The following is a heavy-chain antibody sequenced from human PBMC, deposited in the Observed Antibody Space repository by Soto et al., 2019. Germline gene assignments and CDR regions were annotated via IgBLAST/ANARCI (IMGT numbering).Heavy chain of an antibody. Sequence: ASVKVSCKAPGYTFTSYYMHWVRQAPGQGLEWMGIINPSGGSTSYAQKFQGRVTMTRDTSTSTVYMELSSLRSEDTAVYYCARAISDIVVVVAASYFDYWGQGTLVTVSS. CDR2: INPSGGST. CDR3: ARAISDIVVVVAASYFDY. CDR1: GYTFTSYY. V-gene: IGHV1-46*01. J-gene: IGHJ4*02. D-gene: IGHD2-15*01.